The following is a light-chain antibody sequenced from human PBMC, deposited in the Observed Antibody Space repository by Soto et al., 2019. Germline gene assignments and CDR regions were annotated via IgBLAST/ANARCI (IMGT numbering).Light chain of an antibody. J-gene: IGLJ2*01. CDR2: VGTGGIVG. CDR1: SGYSNYK. V-gene: IGLV9-49*01. CDR3: GADHGSGNNFVRV. Sequence: QSVLTQPPSASASLGASVTLTCTLSSGYSNYKVDWYQQRPGKGPRFVMRVGTGGIVGSKGDGIPDRFSVLGSGLNRYLTIENIQEEDESDYHCGADHGSGNNFVRVFGGGTKLTVL.